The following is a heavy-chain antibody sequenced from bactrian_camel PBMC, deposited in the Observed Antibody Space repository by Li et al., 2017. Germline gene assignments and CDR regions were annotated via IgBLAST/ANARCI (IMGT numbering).Heavy chain of an antibody. J-gene: IGHJ4*01. CDR3: ATDVGLGYLAYNY. V-gene: IGHV3S40*01. Sequence: DVQLVESGGGLVQPGGSLRLSCVASGFSFSIYAMSWVRQAPGKGLEWVSGINRVGGNIYYADSVRGRFTISRDNAKNTVYLQMTSLKSEDTALYYCATDVGLGYLAYNYWGQGTQVTV. D-gene: IGHD5*01. CDR1: GFSFSIYA. CDR2: INRVGGNI.